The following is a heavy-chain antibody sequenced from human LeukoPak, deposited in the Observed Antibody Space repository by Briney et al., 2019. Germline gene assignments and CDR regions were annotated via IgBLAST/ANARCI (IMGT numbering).Heavy chain of an antibody. Sequence: GGSRRLSCAASGFTFSSYSMNWVRQAPGKGLEWVSYISSSGTTLYYADSVKGRFTTSRDNAKNSLYLQMNSLRAEDTAVYYCARDYYDSGAYYNLDAFDIRGQGTMVTVSS. CDR1: GFTFSSYS. CDR3: ARDYYDSGAYYNLDAFDI. V-gene: IGHV3-48*04. D-gene: IGHD3-22*01. J-gene: IGHJ3*02. CDR2: ISSSGTTL.